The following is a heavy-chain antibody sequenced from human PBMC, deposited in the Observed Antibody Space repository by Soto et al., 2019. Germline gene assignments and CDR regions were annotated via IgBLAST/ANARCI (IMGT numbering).Heavy chain of an antibody. D-gene: IGHD3-10*01. CDR2: IYYSGST. CDR1: GGSISSGDYY. J-gene: IGHJ4*02. CDR3: ARVGGFGATTIDY. Sequence: QVQLRESGPGLVKPSQTLSLTCTVSGGSISSGDYYWSWIRQPPGKGLEWIGYIYYSGSTYYNPSLKGRVTISVDTSKNQFSLKLSSVTAADTAVYYCARVGGFGATTIDYWGQGTLVTVSS. V-gene: IGHV4-30-4*01.